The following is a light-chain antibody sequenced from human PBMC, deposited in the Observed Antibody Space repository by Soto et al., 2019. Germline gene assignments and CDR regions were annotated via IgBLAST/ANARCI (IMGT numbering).Light chain of an antibody. J-gene: IGLJ1*01. CDR2: EVT. Sequence: LTQPASVSGSPGQSITISCTGTSSDIGAYNYVSWYQQYPGKAPKLMIYEVTDRPSGVSNRFSGSKSGNTASLTISGLQAEDEAEYYCSSYTNINTRACVFGTGTKVTVL. V-gene: IGLV2-14*01. CDR3: SSYTNINTRACV. CDR1: SSDIGAYNY.